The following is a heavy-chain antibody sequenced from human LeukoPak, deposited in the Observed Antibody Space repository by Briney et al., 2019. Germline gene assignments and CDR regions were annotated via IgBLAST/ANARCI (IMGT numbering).Heavy chain of an antibody. CDR2: ISGSGGST. V-gene: IGHV3-23*01. J-gene: IGHJ4*02. CDR3: ARLEYYYVSGNYYKLFDY. Sequence: GGSLRLSCAASGFTFSSYAMSWVRQAPGKGLEWVSAISGSGGSTYYADSVKGRFTISRDNAKNSLYLQMNSLRDEDTAVYYCARLEYYYVSGNYYKLFDYWGQGALVTVSS. D-gene: IGHD3-10*01. CDR1: GFTFSSYA.